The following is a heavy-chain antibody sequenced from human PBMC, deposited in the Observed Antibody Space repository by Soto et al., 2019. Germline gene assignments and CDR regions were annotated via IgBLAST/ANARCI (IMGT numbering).Heavy chain of an antibody. CDR1: GFSLRTSGVG. V-gene: IGHV2-5*01. J-gene: IGHJ4*02. CDR2: IYWNDDK. Sequence: QITLKESGPTLVKPTQTLALTCTFSGFSLRTSGVGVGWIRQPPGKALEWLALIYWNDDKRYSPSLKSRLTITKDPSKNQVVLTMTNMDPVDTATYYWAQTHGDYWGQGTLVTVSS. CDR3: AQTHGDY.